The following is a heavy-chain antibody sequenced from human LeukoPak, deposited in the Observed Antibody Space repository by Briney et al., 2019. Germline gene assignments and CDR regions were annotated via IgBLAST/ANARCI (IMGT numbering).Heavy chain of an antibody. CDR2: INTNTGNP. D-gene: IGHD3-22*01. V-gene: IGHV7-4-1*02. CDR1: RYTFTSYA. Sequence: ASVKVSCKASRYTFTSYAMNWVRQAPGQGLEWMGWINTNTGNPTYAQGFTGRFVFSLDTSVSTAYLQISSLKAEDTAVYYCARDSDYYDSSGYSRGHAFDIWGQGTMVTVSS. CDR3: ARDSDYYDSSGYSRGHAFDI. J-gene: IGHJ3*02.